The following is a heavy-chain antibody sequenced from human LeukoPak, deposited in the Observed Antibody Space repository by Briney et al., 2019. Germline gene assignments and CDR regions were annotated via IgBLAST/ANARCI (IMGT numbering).Heavy chain of an antibody. J-gene: IGHJ4*02. V-gene: IGHV3-30*04. CDR3: ARGRYSYGFFDY. CDR1: GFTFSSYA. D-gene: IGHD5-18*01. CDR2: ISYDGSNK. Sequence: SGGSLRLSCAASGFTFSSYAMHWVRQAPGKGLEWVAVISYDGSNKYYADSVKGRFTISRDNSKNTLYLQMNSLRAEDTAVYYCARGRYSYGFFDYWGQGTLVTVSS.